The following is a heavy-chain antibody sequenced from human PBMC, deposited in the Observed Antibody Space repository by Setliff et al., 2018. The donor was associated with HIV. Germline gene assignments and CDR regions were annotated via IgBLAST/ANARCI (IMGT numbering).Heavy chain of an antibody. Sequence: SETLSLTCAVYGGSFSDYSWNWIRQTPEKGLEWIAEITHSGSTNYNPSLRGRVTIALGTSKNHFSLNLRSLTAADTAVYYCARSRLLTGGYSYGQGGHFDYWGQGTLVTVSS. D-gene: IGHD5-18*01. CDR1: GGSFSDYS. V-gene: IGHV4-34*01. CDR2: ITHSGST. J-gene: IGHJ4*02. CDR3: ARSRLLTGGYSYGQGGHFDY.